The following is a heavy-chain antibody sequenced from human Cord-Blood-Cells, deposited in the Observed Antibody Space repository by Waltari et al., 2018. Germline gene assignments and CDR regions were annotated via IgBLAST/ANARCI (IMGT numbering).Heavy chain of an antibody. CDR1: GYTFTGYY. J-gene: IGHJ3*02. CDR3: ARDSRVFLNGAFDI. CDR2: INTNRGST. Sequence: QVQLVQSGAEVKKPGASVKVSCEASGYTFTGYYMHWVRQAPGQGLEGMGGINTNRGSTNDAQKFQGRVTMSRDTSNSTAYMELSSLRSDDTAVYYCARDSRVFLNGAFDIWGQGTMVTVSS. V-gene: IGHV1-2*02. D-gene: IGHD3-3*01.